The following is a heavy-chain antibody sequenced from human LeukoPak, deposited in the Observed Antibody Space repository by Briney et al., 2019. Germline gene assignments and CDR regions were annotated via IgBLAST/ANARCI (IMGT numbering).Heavy chain of an antibody. CDR1: GFAFSSYS. Sequence: PGGSLRLSCAASGFAFSSYSMNWVRQAPGKGLEWVSSISSSSSYIYYADSVKGRFTISRDNAKNSLYLQMNSLRAEDTAVYYCARVRAAAAQRNDYWGQGTLVTVSS. D-gene: IGHD6-13*01. CDR2: ISSSSSYI. J-gene: IGHJ4*02. V-gene: IGHV3-21*01. CDR3: ARVRAAAAQRNDY.